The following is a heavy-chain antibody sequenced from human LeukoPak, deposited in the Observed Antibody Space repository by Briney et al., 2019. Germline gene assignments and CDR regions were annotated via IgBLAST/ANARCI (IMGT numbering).Heavy chain of an antibody. J-gene: IGHJ4*02. CDR3: ARGQSDYGDYGFDY. CDR2: MNPNSGNT. Sequence: ASVKVSCKASGYTFTSYDINWVRQATGQGLEWMGWMNPNSGNTGYAQKFQGRVTMTRNTSISTAYMELSSLRSEDTAVYHCARGQSDYGDYGFDYWGQGTLVTVSS. CDR1: GYTFTSYD. V-gene: IGHV1-8*01. D-gene: IGHD4-17*01.